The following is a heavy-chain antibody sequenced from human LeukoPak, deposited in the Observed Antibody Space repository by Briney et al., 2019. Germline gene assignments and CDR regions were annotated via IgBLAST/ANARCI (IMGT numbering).Heavy chain of an antibody. D-gene: IGHD3-10*01. CDR1: GFTFSSYG. Sequence: GGSLRLSCAASGFTFSSYGMHWVRQAPGKGLEWVAFIRYDGSNKYYADSVKGRFTISRDNSKNTLYLQMNSLRAEDTAVYYCAKDHSAKGYYFDYWGRGTLVTVSS. V-gene: IGHV3-30*02. J-gene: IGHJ4*02. CDR3: AKDHSAKGYYFDY. CDR2: IRYDGSNK.